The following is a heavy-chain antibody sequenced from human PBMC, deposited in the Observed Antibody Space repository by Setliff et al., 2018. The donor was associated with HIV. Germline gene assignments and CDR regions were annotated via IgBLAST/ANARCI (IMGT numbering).Heavy chain of an antibody. CDR3: ASHAMTVDTGLFHY. CDR2: ISTYNGNT. V-gene: IGHV1-18*01. CDR1: GYTFTSYG. J-gene: IGHJ4*02. Sequence: ASVKVSCKASGYTFTSYGISWVRQTPGQGLEWVGWISTYNGNTNYAQKLQGRVTMTTDTSTSTAYMEMRGLTYDDTAVYYCASHAMTVDTGLFHYWGQGTLVTVSS. D-gene: IGHD3-9*01.